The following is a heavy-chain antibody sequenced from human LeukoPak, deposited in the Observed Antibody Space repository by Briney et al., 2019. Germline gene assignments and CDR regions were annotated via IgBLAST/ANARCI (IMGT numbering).Heavy chain of an antibody. D-gene: IGHD3-10*01. CDR3: ARDGETSLRGINFEY. V-gene: IGHV3-11*04. Sequence: GGSLRLSCAASGFTFSDYYMSWIRQAPGKGLKWVSYISSSGSTIYYADSVKGRLTISRDNSKSTSYLQLNSLITEDTALYYCARDGETSLRGINFEYCGQGALVTVSS. CDR1: GFTFSDYY. CDR2: ISSSGSTI. J-gene: IGHJ4*02.